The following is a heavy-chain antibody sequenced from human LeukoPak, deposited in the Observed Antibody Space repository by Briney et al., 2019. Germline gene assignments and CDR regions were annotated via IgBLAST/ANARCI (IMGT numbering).Heavy chain of an antibody. Sequence: SETLSLTCTVSGGSISSSSYYWGWIRQPPGKGLEWIGSMYYSGSTYYNPSLKSRVTISLDTSKNQFSLKLSSVTAADTAVYYCAREKTVVTPFLDYWGQGTLVTVSS. CDR1: GGSISSSSYY. CDR3: AREKTVVTPFLDY. CDR2: MYYSGST. J-gene: IGHJ4*02. V-gene: IGHV4-39*07. D-gene: IGHD4-23*01.